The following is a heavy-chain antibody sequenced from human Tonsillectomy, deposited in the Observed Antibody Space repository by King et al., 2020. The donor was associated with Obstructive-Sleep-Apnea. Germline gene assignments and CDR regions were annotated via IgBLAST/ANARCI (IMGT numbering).Heavy chain of an antibody. Sequence: VQLQQWGEGLLKPSETLALTCAVYGGSFSGYHWSWIRQPPGKGLEWIGEINHSGSTNYNPSLKSRVTISVDTSKNQFSLKLTSVTAADTAIYYCARSSWDVWGQGTTVTVSS. J-gene: IGHJ6*02. V-gene: IGHV4-34*01. CDR3: ARSSWDV. CDR1: GGSFSGYH. CDR2: INHSGST.